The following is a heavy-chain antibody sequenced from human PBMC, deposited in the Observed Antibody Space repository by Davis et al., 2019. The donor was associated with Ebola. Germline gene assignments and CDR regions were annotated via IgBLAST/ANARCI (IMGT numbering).Heavy chain of an antibody. Sequence: GGSLRLSCKGSGYSFTNYWIGWVRHMPGKGLEWMGIIYPGDSDTRYSPSFQGQVTISADKSISTAYLQWSTLKASDTAMYYCARQGYCNSTSCNNWFDPWGQGTLVTVSS. J-gene: IGHJ5*02. CDR2: IYPGDSDT. CDR1: GYSFTNYW. D-gene: IGHD2-2*01. V-gene: IGHV5-51*01. CDR3: ARQGYCNSTSCNNWFDP.